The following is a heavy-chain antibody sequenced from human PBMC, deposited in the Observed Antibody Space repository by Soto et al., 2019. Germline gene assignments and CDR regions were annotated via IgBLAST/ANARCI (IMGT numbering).Heavy chain of an antibody. V-gene: IGHV1-3*01. J-gene: IGHJ6*02. Sequence: ASVKVSCKASGCTFSSYTISWVRQAPGQRLEWMGWINAGNGNTKYSQKFQGRVTITRDTSASTAYMELSSLRSEDTAVYYCARDPSYYAMDVWGQGTTVTVSS. CDR1: GCTFSSYT. CDR2: INAGNGNT. CDR3: ARDPSYYAMDV.